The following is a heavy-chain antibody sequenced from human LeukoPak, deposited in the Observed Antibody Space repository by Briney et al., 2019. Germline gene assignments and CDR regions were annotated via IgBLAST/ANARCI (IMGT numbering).Heavy chain of an antibody. J-gene: IGHJ5*02. V-gene: IGHV4-34*01. CDR1: GGSFSGYY. D-gene: IGHD3-16*01. CDR2: INHSGST. Sequence: SETLSLTYAVYGGSFSGYYWSWIRQPPGKGLEWIGEINHSGSTNYNPSLKSRVTISVDTSKNQFSLKLSSVTAADTAVYYCATQTLRSWFDPWGQGTLVTVSS. CDR3: ATQTLRSWFDP.